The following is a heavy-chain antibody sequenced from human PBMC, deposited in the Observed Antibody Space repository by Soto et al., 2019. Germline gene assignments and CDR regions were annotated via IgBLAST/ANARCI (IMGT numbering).Heavy chain of an antibody. Sequence: EVQLVQSGAEVKKPGGSLRISCKGSGYSFTSYWISWVRQMPGKGLEGMGRIDPRDSYTNSSPSFQGEVTSSADKSISTAYLQWSSLKASDTAMNYCASPRQQLVPEDAFDIWGQGTMVTVSS. CDR1: GYSFTSYW. D-gene: IGHD6-13*01. CDR3: ASPRQQLVPEDAFDI. CDR2: IDPRDSYT. V-gene: IGHV5-10-1*04. J-gene: IGHJ3*02.